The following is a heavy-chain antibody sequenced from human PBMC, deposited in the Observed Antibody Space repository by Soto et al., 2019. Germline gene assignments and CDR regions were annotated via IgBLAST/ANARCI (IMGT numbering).Heavy chain of an antibody. J-gene: IGHJ5*02. V-gene: IGHV1-69*02. Sequence: QVQLVQSGAAVKRPGSSVHVSCKASGGSFSSSTVSWVRQAPVQGLEWMGRIIPPLDKTNYAQKFQGRLTITSDRSTSTVYMELSSLRFEDTAVYYCAPTTGALVPVPSWGLGTLDNVSS. CDR2: IIPPLDKT. CDR3: APTTGALVPVPS. CDR1: GGSFSSST. D-gene: IGHD1-1*01.